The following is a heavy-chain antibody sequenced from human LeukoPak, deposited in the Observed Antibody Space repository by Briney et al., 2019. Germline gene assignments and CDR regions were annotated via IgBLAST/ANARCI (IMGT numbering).Heavy chain of an antibody. CDR1: GDSITGYY. V-gene: IGHV4-39*07. CDR3: ARGSSSWYY. Sequence: SETLSLTCSVSGDSITGYYWGWIRQPPGKGLEWIGNIYYTGNTYYNSSLKSRVTISLDTSKNQFSLKVISMTAADTAVYYCARGSSSWYYWGQGTLVTVSS. J-gene: IGHJ4*02. D-gene: IGHD6-13*01. CDR2: IYYTGNT.